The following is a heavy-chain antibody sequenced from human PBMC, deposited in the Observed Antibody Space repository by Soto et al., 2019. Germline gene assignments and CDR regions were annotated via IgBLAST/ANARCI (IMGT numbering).Heavy chain of an antibody. CDR1: GDTFSSNV. CDR2: IRVYNGNA. J-gene: IGHJ4*02. D-gene: IGHD3-10*01. CDR3: AQGRGAY. Sequence: QVQLVQSEPEVKKPGASVKVSCKVSGDTFSSNVITWVRQAPGQGLEWMGWIRVYNGNAEYAQNLQGRVTMTTDTSINTAYMDLRSLRFDDTAVYYCAQGRGAYWGQGTLVTVTS. V-gene: IGHV1-18*01.